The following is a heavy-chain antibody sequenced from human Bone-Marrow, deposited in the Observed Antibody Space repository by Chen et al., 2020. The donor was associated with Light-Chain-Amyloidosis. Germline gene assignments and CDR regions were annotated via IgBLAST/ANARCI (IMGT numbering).Heavy chain of an antibody. J-gene: IGHJ4*02. Sequence: EVQLEQSGPEVKKPGESLKISCKGSGYTFPNYWIGWVRQMPGKGLEWMGVIYPDDSYAIYSPSFEGQVTISADKSITTAYLQWRSLKASDTAMYYCARRRDGYNFDYWGQGTLVTVSS. CDR1: GYTFPNYW. D-gene: IGHD5-12*01. V-gene: IGHV5-51*01. CDR3: ARRRDGYNFDY. CDR2: IYPDDSYA.